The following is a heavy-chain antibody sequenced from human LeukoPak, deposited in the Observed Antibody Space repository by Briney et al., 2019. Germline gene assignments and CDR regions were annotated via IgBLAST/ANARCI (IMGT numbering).Heavy chain of an antibody. CDR1: GFRFSDYW. J-gene: IGHJ6*03. Sequence: PGGSLRLSCEASGFRFSDYWMTWVRQAPGKGLEWVANIKEDGREKYYVDSVKGRFTLSKDNAKNSVYLQMNSLSDEDTAVYYCAKDAYGGATFFYYMDVWGKGTTVTVSS. V-gene: IGHV3-7*03. CDR3: AKDAYGGATFFYYMDV. CDR2: IKEDGREK. D-gene: IGHD2/OR15-2a*01.